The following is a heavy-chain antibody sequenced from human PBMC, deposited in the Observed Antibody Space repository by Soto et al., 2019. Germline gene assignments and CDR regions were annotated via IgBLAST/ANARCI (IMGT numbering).Heavy chain of an antibody. D-gene: IGHD3-22*01. J-gene: IGHJ4*02. V-gene: IGHV1-2*02. CDR2: INPNSGGT. CDR3: ARVFHDYYDSSGYSHY. CDR1: GYTFTGYY. Sequence: ASVKVSCKASGYTFTGYYMHWVRQAPGQGLEWMGWINPNSGGTNYAQKFQGRVTMTRDTSISTAYMELSRLRSDDTAVYYCARVFHDYYDSSGYSHYWGQGTLVTVSS.